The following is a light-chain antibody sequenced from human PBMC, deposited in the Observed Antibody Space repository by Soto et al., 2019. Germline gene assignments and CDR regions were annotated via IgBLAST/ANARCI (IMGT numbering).Light chain of an antibody. CDR3: QQYNSYSYT. CDR1: QSISSW. V-gene: IGKV1-5*01. J-gene: IGKJ2*01. CDR2: DAS. Sequence: DIQMTQSPSNLSASVGDRVTITCRASQSISSWLAWYQQKPGKAPKLLIYDASSLESGVPSRFSSSGSGTEVTLTSSSLQPDEFATYYCQQYNSYSYTFGQGTKLEIK.